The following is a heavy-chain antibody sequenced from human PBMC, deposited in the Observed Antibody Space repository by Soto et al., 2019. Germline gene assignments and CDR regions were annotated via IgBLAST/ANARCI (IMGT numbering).Heavy chain of an antibody. CDR1: GGSISSGGYY. J-gene: IGHJ6*02. CDR2: IYYSGST. Sequence: QVQLQESGPGLVKPSQTLSLTCTVSGGSISSGGYYWSWIRQHPGKGLEWIGYIYYSGSTYYNPSLKSRVTISVDTPKNQYSLKLSSVTAADTAVYYCAREPAVTTLQYSYGMDVWGQGTTVTVSS. CDR3: AREPAVTTLQYSYGMDV. D-gene: IGHD4-17*01. V-gene: IGHV4-31*03.